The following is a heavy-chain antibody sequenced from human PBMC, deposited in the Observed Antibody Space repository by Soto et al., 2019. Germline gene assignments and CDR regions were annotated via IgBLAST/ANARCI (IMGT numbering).Heavy chain of an antibody. CDR2: ISFDGSNE. Sequence: VGSLRLSCAASGLHFSDYAMHWVRQAPGKGLEWVAVISFDGSNEHYADSVQGRFTISRDNSENTLYLQMNSLRADDTAVYYCARPAATVIFYSGMDVWGQGTTVTVSS. D-gene: IGHD4-17*01. CDR3: ARPAATVIFYSGMDV. CDR1: GLHFSDYA. V-gene: IGHV3-30-3*01. J-gene: IGHJ6*02.